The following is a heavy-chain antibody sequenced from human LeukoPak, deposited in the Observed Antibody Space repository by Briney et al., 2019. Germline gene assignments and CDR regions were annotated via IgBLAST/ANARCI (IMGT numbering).Heavy chain of an antibody. CDR3: ARVKGYYYDSSGYYHRNDAFDI. CDR2: ISAYNGNT. J-gene: IGHJ3*02. D-gene: IGHD3-22*01. Sequence: ASVKVSCKASGYTFTSYGISWVRQAPGQGLEWMGWISAYNGNTNYAQKLQGRVTITTDTSTSTAYMELRSLRSDDTAVYYCARVKGYYYDSSGYYHRNDAFDIWGQGTMVTVSS. CDR1: GYTFTSYG. V-gene: IGHV1-18*01.